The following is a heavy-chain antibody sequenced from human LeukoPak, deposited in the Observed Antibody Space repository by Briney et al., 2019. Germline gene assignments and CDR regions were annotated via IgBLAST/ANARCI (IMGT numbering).Heavy chain of an antibody. D-gene: IGHD3-3*01. CDR2: IKSKTDGGTT. J-gene: IGHJ4*02. CDR1: GFTFSNAW. V-gene: IGHV3-15*01. Sequence: GGSLRLSCAASGFTFSNAWMSWVRQAPGKGLEWVGRIKSKTDGGTTDYAAPVKGRFTISRDDSKNTLYLQMNSLKTVDTAVYNCTTDPLEYYDFWSGSDYWGQGTLVTVSS. CDR3: TTDPLEYYDFWSGSDY.